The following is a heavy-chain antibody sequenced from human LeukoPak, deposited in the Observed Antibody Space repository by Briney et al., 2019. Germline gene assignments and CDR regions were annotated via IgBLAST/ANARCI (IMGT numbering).Heavy chain of an antibody. CDR2: INHSGST. CDR1: GGSFSGYY. CDR3: ARYDYGDYNFDY. D-gene: IGHD4-17*01. J-gene: IGHJ4*02. Sequence: SETLSLTCAVYGGSFSGYYWSWIRQPPGKGLEWIGEINHSGSTNYNPSLKSRVTISVDTSKNQFSLKLSSVTAADTAVYYCARYDYGDYNFDYWGQGTLVTVSS. V-gene: IGHV4-34*01.